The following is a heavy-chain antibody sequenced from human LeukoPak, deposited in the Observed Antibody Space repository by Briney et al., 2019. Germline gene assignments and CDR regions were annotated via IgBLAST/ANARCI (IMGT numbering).Heavy chain of an antibody. J-gene: IGHJ3*02. Sequence: SETLFLTCNVSDDSIRSSTFSSSYYWGWIRQPPGKGLEWIGSLYYGGRMYNNLSLKNRITISVDRSQNHFSLRLTSVTAADTAVYFCARHLLRDFWTGYLGFDAFDIWGQGLMVTVSS. CDR1: DDSIRSSTFSSSYY. D-gene: IGHD3/OR15-3a*01. CDR2: LYYGGRM. V-gene: IGHV4-39*01. CDR3: ARHLLRDFWTGYLGFDAFDI.